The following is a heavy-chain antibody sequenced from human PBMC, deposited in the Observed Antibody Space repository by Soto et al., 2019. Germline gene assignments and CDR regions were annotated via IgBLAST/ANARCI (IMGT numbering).Heavy chain of an antibody. D-gene: IGHD2-15*01. CDR2: IYYSGST. CDR3: ARELLIYCSGGSCYTTPSVHGYFDY. J-gene: IGHJ4*02. CDR1: GGSVSSGSYY. V-gene: IGHV4-61*01. Sequence: LSLTCTVSGGSVSSGSYYWSWIRQPPGKGLEWIGYIYYSGSTNYNPSLKCRVTISVDTSKKQFSLKLSSVTAADTAVYYCARELLIYCSGGSCYTTPSVHGYFDYWGQGTLVTVSS.